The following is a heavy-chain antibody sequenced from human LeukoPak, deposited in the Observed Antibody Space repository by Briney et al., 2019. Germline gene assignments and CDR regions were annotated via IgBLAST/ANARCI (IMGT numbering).Heavy chain of an antibody. CDR3: ARDSSGYFDY. J-gene: IGHJ4*02. CDR2: INHSGST. V-gene: IGHV4-34*01. CDR1: GGSFSGYY. Sequence: NPSETLSLTCAVYGGSFSGYYWSWIRQPPGKGLEWIGEINHSGSTNYNPSLKSRVTISVDTSKNQFSLKLSSVTAADTAVYYCARDSSGYFDYWGQGTLVTVSS. D-gene: IGHD3-22*01.